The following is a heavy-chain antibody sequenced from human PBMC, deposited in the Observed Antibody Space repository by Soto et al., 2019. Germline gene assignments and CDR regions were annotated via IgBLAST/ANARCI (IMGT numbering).Heavy chain of an antibody. D-gene: IGHD2-8*01. CDR1: GGSFSGYY. Sequence: XGTLSLSCAVYGGSFSGYYGSWIRQPPGKGLEWIGKINHSGSTNYNPSLKSRVTISVDTSKNQFSLKLSSVTAADTAVYYCARGIRYCTNGVCYRDRIDYWGQGTVVTVSS. CDR3: ARGIRYCTNGVCYRDRIDY. V-gene: IGHV4-34*01. CDR2: INHSGST. J-gene: IGHJ4*02.